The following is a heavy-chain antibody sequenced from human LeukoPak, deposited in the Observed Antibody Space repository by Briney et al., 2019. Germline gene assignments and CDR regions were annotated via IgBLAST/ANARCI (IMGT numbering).Heavy chain of an antibody. CDR3: ARVARGLRFLEWFYYGMDV. D-gene: IGHD3-3*01. V-gene: IGHV1-2*06. CDR2: INPNSGGT. Sequence: ASVTVSCKASGYTFTSYDINWVRQATGQGLEWMGRINPNSGGTNYAQKFQGRVTMTRDTSISTAYMELSRLRSDDTAVYYCARVARGLRFLEWFYYGMDVWGQGTTVTVSS. J-gene: IGHJ6*02. CDR1: GYTFTSYD.